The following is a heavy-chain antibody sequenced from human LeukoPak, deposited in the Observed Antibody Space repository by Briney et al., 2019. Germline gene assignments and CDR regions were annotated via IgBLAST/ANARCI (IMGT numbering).Heavy chain of an antibody. J-gene: IGHJ6*03. CDR2: MYTSGST. CDR3: ARTTEGYAGGPGYSYYYYMDV. V-gene: IGHV4-61*02. CDR1: GGSISSGSYY. Sequence: PSQTLSLTCTVSGGSISSGSYYWSWIRQPAGKGLEWIGRMYTSGSTHYNPSLKSRVTISVDTSKNQVSLKLRSVTAADTAVYYCARTTEGYAGGPGYSYYYYMDVWGKGTTVTISS. D-gene: IGHD5-12*01.